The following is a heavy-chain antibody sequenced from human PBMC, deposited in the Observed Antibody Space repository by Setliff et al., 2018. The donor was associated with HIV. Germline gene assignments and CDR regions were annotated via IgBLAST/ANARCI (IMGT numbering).Heavy chain of an antibody. V-gene: IGHV4-4*09. Sequence: SETLSLTCTVSGGSMNNYYWTWIRQPPGKGLEWIGYIYTSGSTKYNPSLKSRVTISLDTSKNRFSLKLTSVTAADTAVYYCARHANGPYGPFGDLLYFDYWGLGTLVTVSS. CDR3: ARHANGPYGPFGDLLYFDY. D-gene: IGHD2-21*02. J-gene: IGHJ4*02. CDR1: GGSMNNYY. CDR2: IYTSGST.